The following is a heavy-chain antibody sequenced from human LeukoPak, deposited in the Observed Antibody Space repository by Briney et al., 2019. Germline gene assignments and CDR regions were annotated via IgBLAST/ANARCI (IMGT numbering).Heavy chain of an antibody. J-gene: IGHJ4*02. V-gene: IGHV3-48*01. CDR1: AFTFSDYS. CDR3: ARDRIKSGSYYFGY. Sequence: GGSLRLSCAASAFTFSDYSMNWVRQAPGKGLEWVSYISGRSSTIYYADSVKGRFTISRDNAKNLMYLQMNSLRAEDTAVYYCARDRIKSGSYYFGYWGQGTLVTVSS. CDR2: ISGRSSTI. D-gene: IGHD1-26*01.